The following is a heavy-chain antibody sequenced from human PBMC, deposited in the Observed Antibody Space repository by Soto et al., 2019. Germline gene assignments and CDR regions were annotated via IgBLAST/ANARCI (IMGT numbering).Heavy chain of an antibody. V-gene: IGHV3-23*01. D-gene: IGHD1-20*01. CDR3: AFKGTFNSHY. Sequence: GGSLRLSCAGSGFTFSGYAMTWVRQAPGKGLEWVSVISTSGDRPDYADSVKGRFTISRDNSKNMLYLQMNSLRVEDTAIYYCAFKGTFNSHYWGHGTPVTVSS. CDR1: GFTFSGYA. CDR2: ISTSGDRP. J-gene: IGHJ4*01.